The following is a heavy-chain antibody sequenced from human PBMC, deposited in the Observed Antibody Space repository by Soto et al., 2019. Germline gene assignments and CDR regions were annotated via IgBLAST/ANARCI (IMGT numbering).Heavy chain of an antibody. CDR3: ARGRYCLTGRCFPNWFDS. CDR2: IYKSATT. D-gene: IGHD2-15*01. J-gene: IGHJ5*01. V-gene: IGHV4-30-4*01. Sequence: SETLSLTCSVSGDSISTVDYFWAWIRQPPGQALEYIGYIYKSATTYYNPSFESRVAISLDTSKSQFSLNVTSVTAADTAVYFCARGRYCLTGRCFPNWFDSWGQGTLVTV. CDR1: GDSISTVDYF.